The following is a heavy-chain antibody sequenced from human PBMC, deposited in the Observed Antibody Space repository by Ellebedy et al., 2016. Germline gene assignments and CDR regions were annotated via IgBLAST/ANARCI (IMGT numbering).Heavy chain of an antibody. CDR2: ISSSGGTR. D-gene: IGHD3-22*01. J-gene: IGHJ4*02. CDR1: GFTFSDFY. Sequence: GGSLRLSCAASGFTFSDFYMNWIRQAPGKGLEWVSHISSSGGTRNYADSVRGRFTISRDNAKNSLYLQMNSLRAEDTAVYYCARDLFYYNSSGHYRQTLLDYWGQGTLVTVSS. CDR3: ARDLFYYNSSGHYRQTLLDY. V-gene: IGHV3-11*01.